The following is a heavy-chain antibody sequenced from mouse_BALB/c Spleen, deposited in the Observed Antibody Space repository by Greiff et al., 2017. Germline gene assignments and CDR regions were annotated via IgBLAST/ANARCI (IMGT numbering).Heavy chain of an antibody. CDR2: IYPGDGDT. CDR3: ARIYGNYDY. CDR1: GYTFTSYW. V-gene: IGHV1-87*01. D-gene: IGHD2-1*01. J-gene: IGHJ2*01. Sequence: QVQLQQSGAELARPGASVKLSCKASGYTFTSYWMQWVKQRPGQGLEWIGAIYPGDGDTRYTQKFKGKATLTADKSSSTAYMQLSSLASEDSAVYYCARIYGNYDYWGQGTTLTVSS.